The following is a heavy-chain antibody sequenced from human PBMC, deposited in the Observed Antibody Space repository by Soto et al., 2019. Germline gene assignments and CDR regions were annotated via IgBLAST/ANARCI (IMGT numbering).Heavy chain of an antibody. D-gene: IGHD1-26*01. J-gene: IGHJ4*02. Sequence: QVQLVQSGAEVKKPGASVKVSCKASGYTFTSYAMHWVRQAPGQRLEWMGWINAGNGNTKYSQKFQGRVTITRATTARTAYMRRSSLRYNDTAVYYCARDVGATGDWGQGTLVTVSP. CDR2: INAGNGNT. V-gene: IGHV1-3*01. CDR3: ARDVGATGD. CDR1: GYTFTSYA.